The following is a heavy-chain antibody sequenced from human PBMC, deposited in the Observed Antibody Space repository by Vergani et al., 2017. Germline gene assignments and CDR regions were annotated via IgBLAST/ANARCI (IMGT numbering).Heavy chain of an antibody. J-gene: IGHJ4*02. CDR1: GFTFSSYS. CDR2: ISSSSNYI. Sequence: EVQLVESGGGLVKPGGSLRLSCAASGFTFSSYSMNWVRQAPGKGLEWVSSISSSSNYIYYADSVKGRFTISRDNAKNSLYLQMNSRRAEDTAVYYCAADSGYGENYFDYWGQGTLVTVSS. D-gene: IGHD5-12*01. CDR3: AADSGYGENYFDY. V-gene: IGHV3-21*01.